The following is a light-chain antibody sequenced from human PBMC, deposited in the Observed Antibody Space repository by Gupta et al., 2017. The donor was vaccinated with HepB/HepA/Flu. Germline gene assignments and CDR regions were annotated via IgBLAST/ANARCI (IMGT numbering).Light chain of an antibody. CDR2: GNS. CDR1: SSNIGAGYD. Sequence: QSVLTQPPSVSGAPGQRVTISCTGSSSNIGAGYDVHWYQQLPGTAPNLLIYGNSNRPSGVPDRVSGSKSGTSASLAITGLQAEEEADYYCQSYGSSLSGSGVFGGGTKLTVL. CDR3: QSYGSSLSGSGV. V-gene: IGLV1-40*01. J-gene: IGLJ2*01.